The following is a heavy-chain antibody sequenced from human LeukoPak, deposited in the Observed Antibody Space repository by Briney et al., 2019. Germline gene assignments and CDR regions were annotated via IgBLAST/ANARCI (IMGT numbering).Heavy chain of an antibody. CDR3: ARYGDFGFDY. J-gene: IGHJ4*02. D-gene: IGHD4-17*01. V-gene: IGHV1-69*05. Sequence: SVNVSCKASGGTFSSYAISWVRQAPGQGLEWMGRITPIFGTANYAQKFQGRVTITTEESTSTAYMELSSLRSEDTAVYYCARYGDFGFDYWGQGTLVTVSS. CDR2: ITPIFGTA. CDR1: GGTFSSYA.